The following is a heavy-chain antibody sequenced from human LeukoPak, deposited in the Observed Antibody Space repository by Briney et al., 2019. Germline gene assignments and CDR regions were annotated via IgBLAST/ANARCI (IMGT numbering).Heavy chain of an antibody. CDR3: AKRSPRVTYYFDS. V-gene: IGHV3-23*01. J-gene: IGHJ4*02. CDR1: GFSFNNYA. Sequence: GGSLRLSCAASGFSFNNYAMSWVRQAPGKGLEWVSSVGVTGNTYYSDSVMSRLTITRDSSKNTLYVQVNSLRAEDTAVYYCAKRSPRVTYYFDSWGQGALVTVS. D-gene: IGHD2-21*02. CDR2: VGVTGNT.